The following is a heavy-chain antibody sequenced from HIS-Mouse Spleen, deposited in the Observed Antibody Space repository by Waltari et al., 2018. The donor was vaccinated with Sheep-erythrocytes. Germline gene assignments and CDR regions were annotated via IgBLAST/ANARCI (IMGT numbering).Heavy chain of an antibody. D-gene: IGHD6-6*01. CDR1: GGSISSSSYY. CDR2: IYYSGHT. CDR3: ARVSVAARFDY. V-gene: IGHV4-39*07. Sequence: QLQLQESGPGLVKPSETLSLTCTVSGGSISSSSYYWGWIRQPPGKGLEWIGSIYYSGHTSHTPTLKSRVTISVDTSKNQFSLKLSSVTDADTAVYYCARVSVAARFDYWGQGTLVTVS. J-gene: IGHJ4*02.